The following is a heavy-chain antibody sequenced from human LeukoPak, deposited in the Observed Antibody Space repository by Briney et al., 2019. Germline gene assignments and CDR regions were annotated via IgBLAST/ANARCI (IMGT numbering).Heavy chain of an antibody. D-gene: IGHD6-19*01. Sequence: PGGSLRLSCVVSGFTLNRYSMNWVRQAPGKGLEWVSYFGWSGTTILYPDSVRGRFTVSRDSAKNSLYLQMNSLRDEDSALYYCARDSGSGWSNDYWGQGTLVTVSS. V-gene: IGHV3-48*02. CDR3: ARDSGSGWSNDY. J-gene: IGHJ4*02. CDR2: FGWSGTTI. CDR1: GFTLNRYS.